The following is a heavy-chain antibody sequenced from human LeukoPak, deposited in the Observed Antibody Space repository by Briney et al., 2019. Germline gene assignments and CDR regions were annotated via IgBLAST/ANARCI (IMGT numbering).Heavy chain of an antibody. V-gene: IGHV4-59*12. CDR2: IYYSGST. CDR1: GGSISSYY. J-gene: IGHJ4*02. D-gene: IGHD3-3*01. Sequence: SETLSLTCTVSGGSISSYYWSWIRQPPGKGLEWIGYIYYSGSTNYNPSLKSRVTMSVDTSKNQFSLKLSSVTAADTAVYYCARDEGEWLSIDYWGQGTLVTVSS. CDR3: ARDEGEWLSIDY.